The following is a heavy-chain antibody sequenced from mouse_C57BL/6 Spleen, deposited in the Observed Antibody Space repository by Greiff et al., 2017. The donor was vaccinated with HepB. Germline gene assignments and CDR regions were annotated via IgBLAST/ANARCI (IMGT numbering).Heavy chain of an antibody. V-gene: IGHV1-81*01. J-gene: IGHJ3*01. CDR2: IYPRSGNT. CDR3: ARGGIYYDYDEKAWFAY. CDR1: GYTFTSYG. Sequence: VQLKESGAELARPGASVKLSCKASGYTFTSYGISWVKQRTGQGLEWIGEIYPRSGNTYYNEKFKGKATLTADKSSSTAYMELRSLTSEDSAVYFCARGGIYYDYDEKAWFAYWGQGTLVTVSA. D-gene: IGHD2-4*01.